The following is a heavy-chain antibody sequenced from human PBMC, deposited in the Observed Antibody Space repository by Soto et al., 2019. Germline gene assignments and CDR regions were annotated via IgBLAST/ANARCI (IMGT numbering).Heavy chain of an antibody. CDR2: IYYSGST. V-gene: IGHV4-39*01. J-gene: IGHJ6*02. Sequence: PETLSLTCTVSGGSISSSSYYWGWIRQPPGKGLEWIGSIYYSGSTYYNPSLKSRVTISVDTSKNQCSLKLSPVTAADTAVYYCARPRVDCSGGSCYSNYYYGMDVWGQGTTVT. CDR3: ARPRVDCSGGSCYSNYYYGMDV. CDR1: GGSISSSSYY. D-gene: IGHD2-15*01.